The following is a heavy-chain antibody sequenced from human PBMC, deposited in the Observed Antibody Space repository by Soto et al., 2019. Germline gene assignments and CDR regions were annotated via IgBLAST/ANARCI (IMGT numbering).Heavy chain of an antibody. CDR2: IKSKTDGGAR. V-gene: IGHV3-15*01. Sequence: EVQLVESGGDLVEPGGSLRLSCVTSGFMFSSAWMSWVRQAPGKGLEWVGRIKSKTDGGARDYAAPANGRFSTSRHDSKSPLYLQMNTLRAEDTALYYCVEGWNDFWGQGTLVTVSP. CDR3: VEGWNDF. J-gene: IGHJ4*02. CDR1: GFMFSSAW. D-gene: IGHD1-1*01.